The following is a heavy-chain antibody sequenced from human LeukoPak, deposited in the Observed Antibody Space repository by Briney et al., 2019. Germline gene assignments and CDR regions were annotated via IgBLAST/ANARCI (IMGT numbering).Heavy chain of an antibody. CDR1: GGSISYY. D-gene: IGHD3-22*01. CDR2: IYYSGSI. CDR3: ARATSDSSGYYYFDY. Sequence: SDTLSLTCTVSGGSISYYWSWIRQPPGKGLEWIGYIYYSGSINYNPSLKSRVTISVDTSKNQFSLKLSSVTAADTAVYYCARATSDSSGYYYFDYWGQGTLVTVSS. J-gene: IGHJ4*02. V-gene: IGHV4-59*07.